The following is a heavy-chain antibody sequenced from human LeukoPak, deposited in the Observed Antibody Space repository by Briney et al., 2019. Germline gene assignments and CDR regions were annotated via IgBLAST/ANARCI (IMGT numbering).Heavy chain of an antibody. V-gene: IGHV1-18*01. CDR1: GYTFTSYG. Sequence: ASVKVSCKASGYTFTSYGISWVRQDPGQGLEWMGWISGYNGNTKFAQKFQGRVTMTTVTSTSTAYMELRSLRAEDTAVYFCARGSGSGWYAGELADSWGQGTLVSVSS. D-gene: IGHD6-19*01. J-gene: IGHJ4*02. CDR2: ISGYNGNT. CDR3: ARGSGSGWYAGELADS.